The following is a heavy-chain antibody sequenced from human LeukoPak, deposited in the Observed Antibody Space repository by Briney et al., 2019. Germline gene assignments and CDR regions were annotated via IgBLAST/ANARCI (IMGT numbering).Heavy chain of an antibody. CDR1: GYTFTSYD. CDR3: ARGAVGYCSSTSCHNWFDP. Sequence: ASVKVSCKASGYTFTSYDINWVRQATGQGLEWVGWMNPNSGNTGYAQKFQGRVTMTRNTSISTAYMELSSLRSEDTAVYYCARGAVGYCSSTSCHNWFDPWGQGTLVTVSS. CDR2: MNPNSGNT. V-gene: IGHV1-8*01. D-gene: IGHD2-2*01. J-gene: IGHJ5*02.